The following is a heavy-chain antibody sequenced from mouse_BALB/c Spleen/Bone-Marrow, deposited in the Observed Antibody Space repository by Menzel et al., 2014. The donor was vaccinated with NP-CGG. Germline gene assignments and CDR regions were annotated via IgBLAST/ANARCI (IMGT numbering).Heavy chain of an antibody. CDR1: GYSFITYW. V-gene: IGHV1-61*01. J-gene: IGHJ4*01. Sequence: VQLQQSGAELVRPGASVKLSCKASGYSFITYWMNWLKQRPEEGLEWIGMIHPSDSETRLNQKFNDKATLTVDESSSIVYMQLSSPTSEDFAVYYCARGHYSMDYWGQGTSVIVSS. CDR3: ARGHYSMDY. CDR2: IHPSDSET.